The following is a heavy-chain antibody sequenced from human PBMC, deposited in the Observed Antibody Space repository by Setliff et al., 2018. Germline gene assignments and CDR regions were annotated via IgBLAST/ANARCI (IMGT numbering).Heavy chain of an antibody. CDR1: GYTFRQSI. V-gene: IGHV1-18*01. D-gene: IGHD3-3*01. J-gene: IGHJ5*02. CDR3: MRLVRFCSRTVCQRTSGDEA. Sequence: ASVKVSCKASGYTFRQSIVSWVRQAHGQGLEWLGWIGVYSGNTYSAQRFQGRVSLTTDESTNTAYLELRGLRSDDTAVYYCMRLVRFCSRTVCQRTSGDEAWGQGTLVTVSS. CDR2: IGVYSGNT.